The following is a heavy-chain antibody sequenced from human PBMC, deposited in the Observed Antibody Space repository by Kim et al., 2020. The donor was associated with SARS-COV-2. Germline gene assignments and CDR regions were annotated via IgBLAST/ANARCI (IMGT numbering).Heavy chain of an antibody. J-gene: IGHJ4*02. V-gene: IGHV3-33*05. CDR2: ISYDGSNK. CDR1: GFTFSSYG. CDR3: ARDNSGSYPGPFDY. Sequence: GGSLRLSCAASGFTFSSYGMHWVRQAPGKGLEWVAVISYDGSNKYYADSVKGRFTISRDNSKNTLYLQMNSLRAEDTAVYYCARDNSGSYPGPFDYWGQG. D-gene: IGHD1-26*01.